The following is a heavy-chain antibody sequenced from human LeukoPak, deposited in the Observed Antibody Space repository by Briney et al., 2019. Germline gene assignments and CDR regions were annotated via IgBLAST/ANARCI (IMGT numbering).Heavy chain of an antibody. D-gene: IGHD2-21*02. CDR2: INPNSGGT. J-gene: IGHJ4*02. V-gene: IGHV1-2*02. CDR1: GYTFTGYY. CDR3: ARDLSIVVATATDYFDY. Sequence: ASVKVSCKASGYTFTGYYMHWVRQAPGQGLEWMGWINPNSGGTNYAQKFQGRVTMTRDTSISTAYMELSRLRSDDTAVYYCARDLSIVVATATDYFDYWGQGTLVTVSS.